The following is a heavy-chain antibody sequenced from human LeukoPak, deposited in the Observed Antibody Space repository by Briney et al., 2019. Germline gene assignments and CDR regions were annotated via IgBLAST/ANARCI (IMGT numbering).Heavy chain of an antibody. Sequence: ASVNVSCKASGYTFTSYYMHWVRQAPGQGLEWMGIINPSAGSTSYAQKFQGRVTMPRDTSITTAYMELSGLRSDDTAIYYCARGKLAAPGRTGYNWFDPWGQGTLVTVSS. J-gene: IGHJ5*02. D-gene: IGHD6-13*01. CDR1: GYTFTSYY. CDR2: INPSAGST. CDR3: ARGKLAAPGRTGYNWFDP. V-gene: IGHV1-46*01.